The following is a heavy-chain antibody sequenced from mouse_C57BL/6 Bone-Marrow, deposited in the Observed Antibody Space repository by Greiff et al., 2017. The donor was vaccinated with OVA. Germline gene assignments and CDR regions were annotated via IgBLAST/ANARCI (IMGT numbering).Heavy chain of an antibody. CDR1: GYTFTSYW. Sequence: VQLQQSGTVLARPGASVKMSCKTSGYTFTSYWMHWVKQRPGQGLEWIGAIYPGNSDTSYNQKFKGKAKLTAVTSASTAYMGLSSQTNEDSAIYFCTTNPTVVALSWFDYWGQGTTLTVSS. J-gene: IGHJ2*01. CDR2: IYPGNSDT. CDR3: TTNPTVVALSWFDY. V-gene: IGHV1-5*01. D-gene: IGHD1-1*01.